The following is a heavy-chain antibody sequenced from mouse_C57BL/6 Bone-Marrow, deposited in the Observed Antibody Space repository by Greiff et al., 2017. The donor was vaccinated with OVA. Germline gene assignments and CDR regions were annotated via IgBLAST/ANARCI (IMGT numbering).Heavy chain of an antibody. J-gene: IGHJ1*03. V-gene: IGHV1-52*01. Sequence: QVQLQQPGAELVRPGSSVKLSCKASGYTFTSYWMHWVKQRPIQGLEWIGNIDPSDSETHYNQKFKDKATLTVDKSSSTAYMQLSSLTSEDSAVYYCARSDYGRSPYWYFDVWGTGTTVTVSS. CDR1: GYTFTSYW. CDR2: IDPSDSET. CDR3: ARSDYGRSPYWYFDV. D-gene: IGHD1-1*01.